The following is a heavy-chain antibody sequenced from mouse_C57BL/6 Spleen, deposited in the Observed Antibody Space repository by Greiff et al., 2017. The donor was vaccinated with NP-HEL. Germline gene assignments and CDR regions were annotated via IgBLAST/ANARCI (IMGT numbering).Heavy chain of an antibody. V-gene: IGHV1-80*01. CDR3: ARGGNYSFAY. CDR2: IYPGDGDT. Sequence: QVQLQQSGAELVKPGASVKISCKASGYAFSSYWMNWVKQRPGKGLEWIGQIYPGDGDTNYNGKFKGKATLTADKSASTAYMQLSSLTSEDAAVYFCARGGNYSFAYWGQGTLVTVSA. CDR1: GYAFSSYW. J-gene: IGHJ3*01. D-gene: IGHD2-1*01.